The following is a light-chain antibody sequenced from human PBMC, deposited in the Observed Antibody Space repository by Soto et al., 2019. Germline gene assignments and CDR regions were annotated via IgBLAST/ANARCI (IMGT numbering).Light chain of an antibody. Sequence: SVLTSARWVAGAPGQRVHISCAVSRYKFGAGYDVHWYKQLPGTAPKLLVYGNNNRPSGVPDRFSGCKSGTSASLAITVLQAEDESDYYCQSYDSSLSAYVFGTGSKVTV. CDR1: RYKFGAGYD. V-gene: IGLV1-40*01. J-gene: IGLJ1*01. CDR3: QSYDSSLSAYV. CDR2: GNN.